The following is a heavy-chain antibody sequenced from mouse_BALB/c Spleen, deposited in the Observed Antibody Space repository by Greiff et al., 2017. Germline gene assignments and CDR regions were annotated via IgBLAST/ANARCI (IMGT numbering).Heavy chain of an antibody. Sequence: EVKLVESGGGLVQPGGSRKLSCAASGFTFSSFGMHWVRQAPEKGLEWVAYISSGSSTIYYADTVKGRFTISRDNPKNTLFLQMTSLRSEDTAMYYCARFRDYFDYWGQGTTLTVSS. CDR1: GFTFSSFG. J-gene: IGHJ2*01. CDR2: ISSGSSTI. V-gene: IGHV5-17*02. CDR3: ARFRDYFDY.